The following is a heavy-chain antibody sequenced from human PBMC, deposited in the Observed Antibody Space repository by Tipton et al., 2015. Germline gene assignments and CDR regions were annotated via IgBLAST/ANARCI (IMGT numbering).Heavy chain of an antibody. CDR1: GGSISSNDW. D-gene: IGHD2-15*01. CDR2: IYPRGNT. Sequence: TLSLTCAVSGGSISSNDWWSWVRQSPGKGLEWIGEIYPRGNTIYNPSLESRVSISIDESNNQFSLNLRSVTAADTAVYYCARVGYCGGSCLSGYYGMDVWGRGTTVTVSS. V-gene: IGHV4-4*02. CDR3: ARVGYCGGSCLSGYYGMDV. J-gene: IGHJ6*02.